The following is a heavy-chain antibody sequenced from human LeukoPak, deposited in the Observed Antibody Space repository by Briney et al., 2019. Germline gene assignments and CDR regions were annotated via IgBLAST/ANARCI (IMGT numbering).Heavy chain of an antibody. CDR2: INWNGGST. D-gene: IGHD2-21*02. CDR1: GFTFTSHG. V-gene: IGHV3-20*04. J-gene: IGHJ4*02. Sequence: PGGSLRLSCAASGFTFTSHGMHWVRQAPGKGLEWVSGINWNGGSTGYADSVEGRFTISRDNAKNSQYLQMNSLRVEDTALYYCARAQTYGDSRLLLDYWGQGTLVTVSS. CDR3: ARAQTYGDSRLLLDY.